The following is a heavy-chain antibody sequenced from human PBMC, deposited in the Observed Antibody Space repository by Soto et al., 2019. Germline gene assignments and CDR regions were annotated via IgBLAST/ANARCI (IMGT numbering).Heavy chain of an antibody. V-gene: IGHV4-61*01. CDR3: ARVVVVAATQDY. D-gene: IGHD2-15*01. CDR2: IYYSGST. Sequence: SETLSLTCTVSGDSVSSGTYYWSWIRQPPGKGLEWIGYIYYSGSTNYNPSLKSRVTISVDTSKNQFSLKLSSVTAADTAVYYCARVVVVAATQDYWGQGTLVTVSS. J-gene: IGHJ4*02. CDR1: GDSVSSGTYY.